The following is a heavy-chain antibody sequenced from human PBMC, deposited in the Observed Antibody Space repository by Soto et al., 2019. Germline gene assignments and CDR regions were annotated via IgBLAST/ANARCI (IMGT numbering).Heavy chain of an antibody. D-gene: IGHD3-22*01. J-gene: IGHJ4*02. Sequence: GASVKVSCKVSGYTLTELSMHWVRQAPGKGLEWMGGFDPEDGETTYAQKFQGRVTMTEDTSTDTAYMELSSLRSEDTAVYYCATDRTSYSSGLMFDYWGQGTLVTVSS. V-gene: IGHV1-24*01. CDR1: GYTLTELS. CDR2: FDPEDGET. CDR3: ATDRTSYSSGLMFDY.